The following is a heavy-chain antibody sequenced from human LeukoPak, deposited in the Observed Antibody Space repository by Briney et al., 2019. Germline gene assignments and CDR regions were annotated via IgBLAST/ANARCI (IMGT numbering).Heavy chain of an antibody. J-gene: IGHJ4*02. CDR1: GYTFTSYG. Sequence: GASVKVSCTASGYTFTSYGISWVRQAPGQGLEWMGWISAYNGNTNYAQKLQGRVTMTTDTSTSTAYMELRSLRSDDTAVYYCARDLLGYCSGGSCYSTTDYWGQGTLVTVSS. D-gene: IGHD2-15*01. V-gene: IGHV1-18*01. CDR3: ARDLLGYCSGGSCYSTTDY. CDR2: ISAYNGNT.